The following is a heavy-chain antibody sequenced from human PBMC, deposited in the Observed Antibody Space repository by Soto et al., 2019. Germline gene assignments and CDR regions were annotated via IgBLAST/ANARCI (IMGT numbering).Heavy chain of an antibody. Sequence: GGPLRLSCAASGFTFSNAWMNWVRQAPGKGLEWVGRIKSKTDGGTTDYAGPVKGRFTISRDDSKNTLYLQMNSLKTEDTAVYYCTTDLIAAAGIGTLFDYWGQGTLVTVSS. J-gene: IGHJ4*02. CDR3: TTDLIAAAGIGTLFDY. CDR2: IKSKTDGGTT. V-gene: IGHV3-15*07. D-gene: IGHD6-13*01. CDR1: GFTFSNAW.